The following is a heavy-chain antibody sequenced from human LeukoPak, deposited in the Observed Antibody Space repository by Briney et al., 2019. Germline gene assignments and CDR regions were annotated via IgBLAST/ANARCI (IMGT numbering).Heavy chain of an antibody. CDR3: AGDFGISEVY. CDR1: GFTVSTDH. J-gene: IGHJ4*02. Sequence: SGGYLRLSCAASGFTVSTDHMSWVRQAPGKGPVWVSRMNSDGSSTSYADSVKGRFTISRDNAKNTLYLQMNSLRAEDTAVYYCAGDFGISEVYWGQGTLVTVSS. D-gene: IGHD1-20*01. V-gene: IGHV3-74*01. CDR2: MNSDGSST.